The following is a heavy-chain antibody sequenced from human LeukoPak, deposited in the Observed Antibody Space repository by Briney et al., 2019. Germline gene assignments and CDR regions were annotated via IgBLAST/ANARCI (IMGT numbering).Heavy chain of an antibody. CDR2: IYHSGST. CDR1: GGSISSGDYY. Sequence: SETLSLTCTVSGGSISSGDYYWRWIRQPPGKGLEWIGYIYHSGSTYYNPSLKSRVTISVDTSKNQFSLKLSSVTAADTAVYYCARERHAYYYDSSGPPTNDAFDIWGQGTMVTVSS. J-gene: IGHJ3*02. V-gene: IGHV4-30-4*01. CDR3: ARERHAYYYDSSGPPTNDAFDI. D-gene: IGHD3-22*01.